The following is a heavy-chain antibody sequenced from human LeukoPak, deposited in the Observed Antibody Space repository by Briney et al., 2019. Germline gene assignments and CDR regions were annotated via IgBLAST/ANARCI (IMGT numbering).Heavy chain of an antibody. CDR1: GGSISSSSYY. V-gene: IGHV4-39*01. J-gene: IGHJ4*02. CDR2: IYYSGST. CDR3: ARNIRDGSGRLSPLFDY. Sequence: SETLSFTCTASGGSISSSSYYWGWIRQPPGKGLEWIGSIYYSGSTYYNPSLKSRVTISVDTSKNQFSLKLSSVTAADTAVYYCARNIRDGSGRLSPLFDYWGQGTLVTVSS. D-gene: IGHD3-10*01.